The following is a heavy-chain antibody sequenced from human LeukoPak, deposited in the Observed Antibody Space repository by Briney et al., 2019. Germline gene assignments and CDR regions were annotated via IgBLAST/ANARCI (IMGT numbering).Heavy chain of an antibody. D-gene: IGHD2-15*01. CDR3: ARESGYCSGGSCRNGPFDY. J-gene: IGHJ4*02. CDR1: GFTFSSYA. CDR2: ILYDGSHE. V-gene: IGHV3-30*01. Sequence: GRSLRLSCAASGFTFSSYAMHWVRQAPGKGLEGVALILYDGSHEYYADSVKGRFTISRDNSKNTLYLQMDSLRAEDTAVYYCARESGYCSGGSCRNGPFDYWGQGTLVTVSS.